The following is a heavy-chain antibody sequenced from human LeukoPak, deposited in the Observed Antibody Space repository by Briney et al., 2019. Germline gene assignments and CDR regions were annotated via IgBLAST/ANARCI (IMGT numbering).Heavy chain of an antibody. CDR1: GGSFSGYY. Sequence: SETLSLTCAVYGGSFSGYYWSWIRQPPGKGLEWVGEINHSGSTNYNPSLKSRVTISVDTSKNQFSLKLSSVTAADTAVYYCARADYGLGPSYFDYWGQGTLVTVSS. CDR3: ARADYGLGPSYFDY. V-gene: IGHV4-34*09. D-gene: IGHD4-17*01. J-gene: IGHJ4*02. CDR2: INHSGST.